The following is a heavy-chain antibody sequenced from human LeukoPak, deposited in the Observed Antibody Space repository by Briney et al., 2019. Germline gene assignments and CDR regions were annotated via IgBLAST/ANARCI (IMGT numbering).Heavy chain of an antibody. CDR1: GGSISSYY. CDR3: ATFRGVDAFDI. CDR2: IYYSGST. D-gene: IGHD3-10*01. V-gene: IGHV4-59*01. J-gene: IGHJ3*02. Sequence: PSETLSLTCTVSGGSISSYYWSWIRQPPGKGLEWIGYIYYSGSTNYNPSLKSRVTISVDTSKNQFSLKLSSVTAADTAVYYCATFRGVDAFDIWGQGTMVTVSS.